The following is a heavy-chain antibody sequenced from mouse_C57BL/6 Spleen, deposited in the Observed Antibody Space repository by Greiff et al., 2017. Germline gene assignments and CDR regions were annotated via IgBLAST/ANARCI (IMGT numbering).Heavy chain of an antibody. J-gene: IGHJ1*03. V-gene: IGHV1-39*01. D-gene: IGHD2-4*01. CDR3: ARSGYDYLYFEG. CDR1: GYSFTDYN. Sequence: LVEPGASVKLSCKASGYSFTDYNMNWVKQSNGKSLEWIGVIHPNYGTTSYNQKFKGMATLTVDQSSSTAYMQLNSLTSEDSAVYYCARSGYDYLYFEGWGTGTTVTVSS. CDR2: IHPNYGTT.